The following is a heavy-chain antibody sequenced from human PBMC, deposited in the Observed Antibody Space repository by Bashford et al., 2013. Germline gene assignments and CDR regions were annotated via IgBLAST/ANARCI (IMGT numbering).Heavy chain of an antibody. J-gene: IGHJ5*02. D-gene: IGHD3-9*01. CDR3: AGPRPDGAYYDILTGPDGTGWFDP. CDR2: IYYSGST. CDR1: GGSISSSSYY. V-gene: IGHV4-39*01. Sequence: SSETLSLTCTVSGGSISSSSYYWGWIRQPPGKGLEWIGSIYYSGSTYYNPSLKSRVTICVDTSKNQFSLKLSSVTAADTAVYYCAGPRPDGAYYDILTGPDGTGWFDPWGQGTLVTVSS.